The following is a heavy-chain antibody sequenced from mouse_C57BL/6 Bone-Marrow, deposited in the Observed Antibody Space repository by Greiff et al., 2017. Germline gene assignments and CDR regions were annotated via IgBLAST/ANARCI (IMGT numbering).Heavy chain of an antibody. D-gene: IGHD1-1*01. CDR3: ARDYGSSYWYFDV. J-gene: IGHJ1*03. CDR1: GYTFTSYD. Sequence: QVQLKQSGPELVKPGASVKLSCKASGYTFTSYDINWVKQRHGQGLEWIGWIYPRDGSTKYNDKFKGKATLTVDTSSSTAYMELHSLTSEDSAVYFCARDYGSSYWYFDVWGTGTTVTVSS. V-gene: IGHV1-85*01. CDR2: IYPRDGST.